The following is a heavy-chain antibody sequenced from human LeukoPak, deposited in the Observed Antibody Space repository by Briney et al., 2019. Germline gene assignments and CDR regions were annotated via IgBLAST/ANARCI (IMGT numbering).Heavy chain of an antibody. J-gene: IGHJ4*02. Sequence: PGGSLRLSCAASGFIFDDYAMHWVRQAPGKGLEWVSGISWNSGSIGYADSVKGRFTISRDNSKNTLYLQMNSLRTEDTAVYYCAKAHVFLSSDYWGQGTLVTVSS. CDR2: ISWNSGSI. V-gene: IGHV3-9*01. CDR3: AKAHVFLSSDY. CDR1: GFIFDDYA. D-gene: IGHD2/OR15-2a*01.